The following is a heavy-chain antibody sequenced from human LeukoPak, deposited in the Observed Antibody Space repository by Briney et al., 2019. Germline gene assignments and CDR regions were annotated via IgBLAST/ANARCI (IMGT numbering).Heavy chain of an antibody. CDR3: VAYSSGWYGLFDY. D-gene: IGHD6-19*01. CDR2: IYPCDSDT. V-gene: IGHV5-51*01. CDR1: GYSFTSYW. Sequence: GESLKISCKGSGYSFTSYWIGWVRQLPGKGLEWMGIIYPCDSDTRYSPSFQGQVTISADKSISTAYLQWSSLKASDTAMYYCVAYSSGWYGLFDYWGQGTLVTVSS. J-gene: IGHJ4*02.